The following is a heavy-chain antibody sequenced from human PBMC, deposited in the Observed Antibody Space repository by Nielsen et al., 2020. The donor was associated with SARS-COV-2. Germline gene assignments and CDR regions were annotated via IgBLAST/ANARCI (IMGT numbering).Heavy chain of an antibody. V-gene: IGHV4-59*08. CDR1: GGSISIYY. CDR2: IYYSVST. Sequence: SETLSLTCTVSGGSISIYYWSWIRQPPGKGLEWIGYIYYSVSTNYNPSLKSRVTISVDTSKNQFSLKLSSVTAADTAVYYCARSVTRGANFDYWGQGTLVTVSS. J-gene: IGHJ4*02. D-gene: IGHD4-11*01. CDR3: ARSVTRGANFDY.